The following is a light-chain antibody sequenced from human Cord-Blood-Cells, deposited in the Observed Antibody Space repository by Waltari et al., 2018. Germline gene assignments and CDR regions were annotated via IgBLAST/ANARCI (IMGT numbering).Light chain of an antibody. Sequence: EIVLTQSPATLSLSPGERATLSCRASQSVSSYLAWHQQKPGQAPRLLIYDASNRVTGNPARFSGSGAGADVTLTIRSLEPEDFAVYSGQHRSNWPPGALTFGGGTKVEIK. V-gene: IGKV3-11*01. CDR2: DAS. CDR3: QHRSNWPPGALT. CDR1: QSVSSY. J-gene: IGKJ4*01.